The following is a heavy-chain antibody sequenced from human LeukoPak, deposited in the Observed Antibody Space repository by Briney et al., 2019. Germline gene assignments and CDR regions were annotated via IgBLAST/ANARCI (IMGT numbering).Heavy chain of an antibody. Sequence: AGGSLRLSCAASGFTFSSYAMHWVRQAPGKGLEWVAVISYDGSNKYYADSVKGRFTISRDNSKNTLYLQMNSLRAEDTAVYYCARDFAWLVLPTGGGFDYWGQGTLVTVSS. CDR2: ISYDGSNK. CDR3: ARDFAWLVLPTGGGFDY. D-gene: IGHD6-19*01. CDR1: GFTFSSYA. J-gene: IGHJ4*02. V-gene: IGHV3-30*04.